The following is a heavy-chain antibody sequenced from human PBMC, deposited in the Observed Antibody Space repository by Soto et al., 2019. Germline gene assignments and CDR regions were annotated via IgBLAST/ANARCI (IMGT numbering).Heavy chain of an antibody. CDR2: ISYDGSNK. CDR1: GFTFSSYA. J-gene: IGHJ6*02. CDR3: ARESQLERFLYYYYGMDV. V-gene: IGHV3-30-3*01. Sequence: GGSLRLSCAASGFTFSSYAMHWVRQAPGKGLEWVAVISYDGSNKYYADSVKGRFTISRDNSKNTLYLQMNSLRAEDTAVYYCARESQLERFLYYYYGMDVWGQGTTVTVSS. D-gene: IGHD1-1*01.